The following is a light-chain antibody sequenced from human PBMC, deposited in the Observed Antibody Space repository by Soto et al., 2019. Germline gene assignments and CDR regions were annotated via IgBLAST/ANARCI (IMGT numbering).Light chain of an antibody. Sequence: EIVLTQSPGTLSLSPGEGATLSCRASQSISSNYLAWYQQKPGQAPRLLIYAASTRATGIPARFSGSGSGTDFILTISRLEPEDFAVYYCQQRSSWPITFGQGTRLEIK. CDR2: AAS. CDR1: QSISSNY. V-gene: IGKV3D-20*02. CDR3: QQRSSWPIT. J-gene: IGKJ5*01.